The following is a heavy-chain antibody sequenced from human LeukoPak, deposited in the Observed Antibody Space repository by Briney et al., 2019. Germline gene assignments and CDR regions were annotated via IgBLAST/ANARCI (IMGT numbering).Heavy chain of an antibody. D-gene: IGHD2-21*01. CDR2: IYPGDSDI. CDR1: GYSFTNYW. CDR3: ARRQGITWYIDY. J-gene: IGHJ4*02. Sequence: GESLKISCKGSGYSFTNYWIGWVRQMPGKGLEWMAIIYPGDSDIRYSSSFQGQVTISADKSISTAFLQWSSLKASDTAMYYCARRQGITWYIDYWGQGTLVTVSS. V-gene: IGHV5-51*01.